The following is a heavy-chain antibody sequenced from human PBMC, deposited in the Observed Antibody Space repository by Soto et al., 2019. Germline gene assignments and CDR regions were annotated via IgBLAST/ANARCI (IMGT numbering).Heavy chain of an antibody. J-gene: IGHJ5*02. Sequence: QVQLVQSGAEVKKPGASVKVSCKASGYTFTSYDINWVRQATGQGLEYLGWMNPNSGNTGYGHKFKGRVTMTRDTSIITAYMELSSLRSEDTAVYFCARGVKYGAYSRWFDPWGQGTLVTVSS. CDR3: ARGVKYGAYSRWFDP. D-gene: IGHD4-17*01. CDR2: MNPNSGNT. CDR1: GYTFTSYD. V-gene: IGHV1-8*01.